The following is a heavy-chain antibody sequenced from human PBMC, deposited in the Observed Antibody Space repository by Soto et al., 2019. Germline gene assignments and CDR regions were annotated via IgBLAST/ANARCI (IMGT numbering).Heavy chain of an antibody. CDR3: ARELRYYYGSGKSSRDYYYGMDV. D-gene: IGHD3-10*01. CDR2: IYATGTT. CDR1: GASISGFY. J-gene: IGHJ6*02. Sequence: SETLSLTCTVSGASISGFYWSWIRKSAGKGLEWIGRIYATGTTDYNPSLKSRVTISVDTSKNQFSLKLSSVTAADTAVYYCARELRYYYGSGKSSRDYYYGMDVWGQGTTVTVSS. V-gene: IGHV4-4*07.